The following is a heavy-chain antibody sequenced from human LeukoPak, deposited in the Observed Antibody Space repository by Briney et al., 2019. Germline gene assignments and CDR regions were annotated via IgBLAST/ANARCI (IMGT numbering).Heavy chain of an antibody. Sequence: GGSLRLSCAASGFTFSGYSMNWVRQAPGKGLEWVSSISSSSSYIYYADSVKGRFTISRDNAKNSLYLQMNSLRAEDTAVYYCARDGSYSNKPFDYWGQGTLVTVSS. J-gene: IGHJ4*02. CDR2: ISSSSSYI. CDR1: GFTFSGYS. D-gene: IGHD4-11*01. CDR3: ARDGSYSNKPFDY. V-gene: IGHV3-21*01.